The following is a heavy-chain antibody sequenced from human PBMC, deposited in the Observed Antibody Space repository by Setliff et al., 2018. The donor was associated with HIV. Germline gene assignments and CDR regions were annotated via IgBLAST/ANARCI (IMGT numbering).Heavy chain of an antibody. CDR2: ISYHERDS. CDR3: TKPTTVVTSYYFDS. D-gene: IGHD4-17*01. CDR1: GFTFSNYG. J-gene: IGHJ4*02. Sequence: GGSLRLSCAASGFTFSNYGMQWVRQAPGKGLEWVAIISYHERDSFYADSVKGRFTISRDNSENMLYLQMNSLRTEDTAVYYCTKPTTVVTSYYFDSWGQGTQVTVSS. V-gene: IGHV3-30*18.